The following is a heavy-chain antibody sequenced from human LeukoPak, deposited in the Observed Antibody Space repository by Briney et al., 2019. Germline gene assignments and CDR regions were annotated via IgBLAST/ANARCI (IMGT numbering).Heavy chain of an antibody. CDR3: ARGRDGYNLVDAFDI. Sequence: GGSLRLSCEASGFTFSTFAMIWVRQPPGKGLEWVSSISSSSIYIYYADSLKGRFTISRDNAKNSLYLQMNSLRAEDTAVYYCARGRDGYNLVDAFDIWGQGIMVTVSS. D-gene: IGHD5-24*01. V-gene: IGHV3-21*01. CDR1: GFTFSTFA. CDR2: ISSSSIYI. J-gene: IGHJ3*02.